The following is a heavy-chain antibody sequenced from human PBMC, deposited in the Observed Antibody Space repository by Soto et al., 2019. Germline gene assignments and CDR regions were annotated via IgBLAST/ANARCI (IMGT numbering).Heavy chain of an antibody. Sequence: SETLSLTCTVSGGPISNYYWGWIRQPSGKGLEWIGYIYNSVSTSDNPSLKSRVTISVDTSNNQFSLKLSSVTAADTAVYYCARARHYDLNGYYPRGRGYYFDHWDQGALVTVSS. CDR1: GGPISNYY. J-gene: IGHJ4*02. CDR3: ARARHYDLNGYYPRGRGYYFDH. CDR2: IYNSVST. D-gene: IGHD3-22*01. V-gene: IGHV4-59*01.